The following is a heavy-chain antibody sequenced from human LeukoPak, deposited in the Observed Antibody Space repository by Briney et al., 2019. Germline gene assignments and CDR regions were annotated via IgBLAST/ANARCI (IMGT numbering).Heavy chain of an antibody. CDR3: ARLRRGGNPDY. CDR1: GGTFSSYA. J-gene: IGHJ4*02. V-gene: IGHV1-69*05. CDR2: IIPIFGTA. D-gene: IGHD4-23*01. Sequence: GASVKVSCKASGGTFSSYAISWVRQAPGQGLEWMGRIIPIFGTANYAQKFQGRVTMTTDTSTSTAYMELRSLRSDDTAVYYCARLRRGGNPDYWGQGTLVTVSS.